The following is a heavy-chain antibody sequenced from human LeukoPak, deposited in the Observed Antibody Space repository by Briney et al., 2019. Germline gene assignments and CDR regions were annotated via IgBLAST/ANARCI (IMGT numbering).Heavy chain of an antibody. Sequence: SETLSLTCAVSGYSISSGYYWGWIRQPPGKGLEWIGSIYHSGNTYYNPSLKSRVTISVDTSKNQFSLNLGSVTAADTAVYYCARDSLTLGYCSGGSCRQPDYWGQGTLVTVSS. CDR2: IYHSGNT. J-gene: IGHJ4*02. V-gene: IGHV4-38-2*02. CDR3: ARDSLTLGYCSGGSCRQPDY. CDR1: GYSISSGYY. D-gene: IGHD2-15*01.